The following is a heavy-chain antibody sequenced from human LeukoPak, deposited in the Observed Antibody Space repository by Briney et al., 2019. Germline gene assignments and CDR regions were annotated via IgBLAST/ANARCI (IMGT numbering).Heavy chain of an antibody. CDR3: AREPGLGYAFDI. J-gene: IGHJ3*02. CDR2: INQDGSEK. Sequence: GGSLTLSCVVSGFAISSSWMTWVRQVPGEGLEWVANINQDGSEKHYVDSVRGRFTISRDNARDSLYLQMNSLGDTAVYYCAREPGLGYAFDIWGQGTKVTVSS. D-gene: IGHD1-1*01. CDR1: GFAISSSW. V-gene: IGHV3-7*01.